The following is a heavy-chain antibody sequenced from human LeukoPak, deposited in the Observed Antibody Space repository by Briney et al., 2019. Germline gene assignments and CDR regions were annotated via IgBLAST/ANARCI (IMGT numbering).Heavy chain of an antibody. D-gene: IGHD4-11*01. CDR2: IWYDGSNK. CDR1: GFTFSSYG. J-gene: IGHJ4*02. CDR3: ARDLSDNYTIDY. Sequence: PGRSLRLSCAASGFTFSSYGMHWVRQAPGKGLEWVAVIWYDGSNKYYADSVKGRFTISRDNAKNSLFLQMNSLRAEDTALYYCARDLSDNYTIDYWGQGTLVTVSS. V-gene: IGHV3-33*01.